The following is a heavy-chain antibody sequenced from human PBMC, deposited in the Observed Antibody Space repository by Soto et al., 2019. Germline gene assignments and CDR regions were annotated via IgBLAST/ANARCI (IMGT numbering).Heavy chain of an antibody. CDR3: AKEALTVDGNYFDY. Sequence: LGGSLRLSCAASGFTFSTYAMSWVRQAPGKGLEWVSGISGSGSGTFYADSVKGRFTISRDNSENTLFLQMNSLRAEDTAVYFCAKEALTVDGNYFDYWGQGTLVTVSS. CDR2: ISGSGSGT. V-gene: IGHV3-23*01. J-gene: IGHJ4*02. D-gene: IGHD6-19*01. CDR1: GFTFSTYA.